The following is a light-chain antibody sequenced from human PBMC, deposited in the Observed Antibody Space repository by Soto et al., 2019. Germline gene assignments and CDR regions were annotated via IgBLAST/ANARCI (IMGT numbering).Light chain of an antibody. CDR3: QHYGSSPPVT. J-gene: IGKJ5*01. CDR2: GAS. V-gene: IGKV3-20*01. Sequence: DIVLTQSPGTLSLSPGESATLSCRTSQTTSGKYLAWYQQRPGLAPRLLVYGASRRATGIPDRFRGSGSGTEFTLTISGLEPEDFAVYFCQHYGSSPPVTLGQGTRLEIK. CDR1: QTTSGKY.